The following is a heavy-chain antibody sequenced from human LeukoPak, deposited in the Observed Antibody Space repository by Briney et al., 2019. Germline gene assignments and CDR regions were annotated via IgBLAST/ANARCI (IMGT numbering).Heavy chain of an antibody. CDR2: IYPGDSDT. V-gene: IGHV5-51*01. CDR1: GYSFTSYW. CDR3: ARSQGYCSGGSCSFYYYGMDV. D-gene: IGHD2-15*01. Sequence: KVGESLKISCKGSGYSFTSYWIGWVRQLPGKGLEWMGIIYPGDSDTRYSPSFQGQVTISADKSISTAYLQWSSLKASDTAMYYCARSQGYCSGGSCSFYYYGMDVWGQGTTVTVSS. J-gene: IGHJ6*02.